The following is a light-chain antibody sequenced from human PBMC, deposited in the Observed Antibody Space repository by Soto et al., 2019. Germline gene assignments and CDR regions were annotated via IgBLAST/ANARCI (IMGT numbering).Light chain of an antibody. J-gene: IGLJ1*01. CDR3: AAWDDSLNGYV. Sequence: QPVLTQPPSASGTPGQRVTISCSGSSSNIGSNTVNWYQQLPGTAPKLLIHANNQRPSGVPDRFSGYKSGTSASLAISWLQSEEADYYCAAWDDSLNGYVFGTGTKLTVL. CDR2: ANN. V-gene: IGLV1-44*01. CDR1: SSNIGSNT.